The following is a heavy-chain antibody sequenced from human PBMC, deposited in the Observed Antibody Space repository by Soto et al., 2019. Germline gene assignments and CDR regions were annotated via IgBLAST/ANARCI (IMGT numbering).Heavy chain of an antibody. CDR1: GFTFSSYG. D-gene: IGHD4-17*01. V-gene: IGHV3-33*01. CDR2: IWYDGSNK. Sequence: QVQLVESGGGVVQPGRSLRLSCAASGFTFSSYGMHWVRQAPGKGLEWVAVIWYDGSNKYYADSVKGRFTISRDNSKNTLYLQMNSLRAEATAVYYCARGGDLYGGNPGYFDYWGQGTLVTVSS. J-gene: IGHJ4*02. CDR3: ARGGDLYGGNPGYFDY.